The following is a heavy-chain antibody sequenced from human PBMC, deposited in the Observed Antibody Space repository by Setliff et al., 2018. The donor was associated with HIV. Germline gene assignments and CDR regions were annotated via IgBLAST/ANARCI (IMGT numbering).Heavy chain of an antibody. CDR3: ALLEVPFIGGRIPSF. CDR1: NGSLNGYY. CDR2: INHSGGT. V-gene: IGHV4-34*01. Sequence: SETLSLTCAVYNGSLNGYYWSWIRQPPGKGLEWIGEINHSGGTTYNPSLNGRVGISVDTSKNQFSLKLITLTVADTAVYYCALLEVPFIGGRIPSFWGQGTLVTVSS. J-gene: IGHJ4*02. D-gene: IGHD3-16*01.